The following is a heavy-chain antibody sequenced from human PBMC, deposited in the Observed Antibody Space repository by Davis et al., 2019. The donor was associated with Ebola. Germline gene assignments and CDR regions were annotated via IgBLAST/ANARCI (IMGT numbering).Heavy chain of an antibody. CDR2: IYYSGST. J-gene: IGHJ6*02. D-gene: IGHD6-13*01. CDR1: GGSISSGDYY. Sequence: SETLSLTCTVSGGSISSGDYYWSWIRQPPGKGLEWIGYIYYSGSTYYNPSLKSRVTISVDTSKNQFSLKLSSVTAADTAVYYCAREDTPYSSSWYVRYYYGMDVWGQGTTVTVSS. CDR3: AREDTPYSSSWYVRYYYGMDV. V-gene: IGHV4-30-4*01.